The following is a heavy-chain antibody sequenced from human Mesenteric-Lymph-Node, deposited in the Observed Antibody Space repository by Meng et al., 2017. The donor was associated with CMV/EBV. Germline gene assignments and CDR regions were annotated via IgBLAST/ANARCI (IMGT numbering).Heavy chain of an antibody. CDR2: ISYDGSNK. V-gene: IGHV3-30*04. CDR3: ARERRGDGYSLYFDY. CDR1: GFTFSSYA. J-gene: IGHJ4*02. D-gene: IGHD5-24*01. Sequence: LTCAASGFTFSSYAMHWVRQAPGKGLEWVAVISYDGSNKYYADSVKGRFTISRDNSKNTLYLQMNSLRAEDTAVYYCARERRGDGYSLYFDYWGQGTLVTVSS.